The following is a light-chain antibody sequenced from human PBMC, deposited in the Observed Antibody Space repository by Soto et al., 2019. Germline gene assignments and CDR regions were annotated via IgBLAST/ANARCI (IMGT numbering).Light chain of an antibody. CDR3: SSFAGINNLL. Sequence: QSALTQPASVSGSPGQSITISCTGTSSDVGGYNYVSWYQQHPGKAPKLMIYEVSQRPSGVPDRFSGSKSGNTASLTISGLKAEDEGDYSCSSFAGINNLLFGGGTKLTVL. V-gene: IGLV2-8*01. CDR2: EVS. CDR1: SSDVGGYNY. J-gene: IGLJ2*01.